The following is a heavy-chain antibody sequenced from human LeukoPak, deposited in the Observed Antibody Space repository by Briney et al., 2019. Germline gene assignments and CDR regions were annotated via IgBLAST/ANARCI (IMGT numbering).Heavy chain of an antibody. CDR2: IYYSGST. D-gene: IGHD6-13*01. V-gene: IGHV4-59*01. CDR3: ARGPSIAAAGNWFDP. CDR1: GGSISSYY. Sequence: PSETLSLTCTVSGGSISSYYWSWIRQPPGKGLEWIGYIYYSGSTNSNPSLKSRVTISVDTSKNQFSLKLSSVTAADTAVYYCARGPSIAAAGNWFDPWGQGTLVTVSS. J-gene: IGHJ5*02.